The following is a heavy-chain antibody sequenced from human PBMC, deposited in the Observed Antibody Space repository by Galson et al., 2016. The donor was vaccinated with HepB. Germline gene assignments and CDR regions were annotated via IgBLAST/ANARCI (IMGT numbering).Heavy chain of an antibody. V-gene: IGHV5-51*01. Sequence: QSGAEVKKPGESLSISCKDSGHRFSNYWIGWVRQMPGKGLEWMGIIYPGDSDTRYSPSFQGQVTISADKSISTAYLQWSSLKASDSAIYYCARLGDSSGPINEWGQGTLVTVSS. D-gene: IGHD6-19*01. J-gene: IGHJ4*02. CDR2: IYPGDSDT. CDR1: GHRFSNYW. CDR3: ARLGDSSGPINE.